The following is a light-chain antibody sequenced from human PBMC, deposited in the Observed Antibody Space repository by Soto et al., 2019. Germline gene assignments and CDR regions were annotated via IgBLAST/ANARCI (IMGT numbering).Light chain of an antibody. CDR1: QSVRSS. V-gene: IGKV3-11*01. Sequence: EIVLTQSPDTLSLSPGERATLSCRASQSVRSSLAWYQQKPGQAPRLLIYDASNRATGIPARFSGSGSGTDFTLTIRSLEPADFAVYYCPQRSNWPPEVTFGPGTKVYSK. CDR2: DAS. J-gene: IGKJ3*01. CDR3: PQRSNWPPEVT.